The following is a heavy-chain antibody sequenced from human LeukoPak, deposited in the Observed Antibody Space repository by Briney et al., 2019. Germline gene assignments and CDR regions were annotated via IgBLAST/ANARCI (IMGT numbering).Heavy chain of an antibody. V-gene: IGHV1-18*01. Sequence: GASVKVSCKTSGYTFSTYGVTWVRQAPGQGFQWMGWISGHTGNTKYAENFQGRISLTTDTSATTAYMELRSLTSDDTAVYYCARDLSSGGWALEFDYWGQGSLVPGAS. CDR2: ISGHTGNT. D-gene: IGHD1-1*01. CDR1: GYTFSTYG. CDR3: ARDLSSGGWALEFDY. J-gene: IGHJ4*02.